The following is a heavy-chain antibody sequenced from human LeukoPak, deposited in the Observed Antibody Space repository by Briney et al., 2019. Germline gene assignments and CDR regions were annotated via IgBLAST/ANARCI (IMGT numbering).Heavy chain of an antibody. Sequence: SETLSVTCAVYGGSFSGYYWSWIRQPPGKGLEWIGEINHSGSTNYNPSLKSRVTISVDTSKNQFSLKLSSVTAADTAVYYCARGDKDVVVVAATLDYWGQGTLVTVSS. D-gene: IGHD2-15*01. CDR1: GGSFSGYY. CDR3: ARGDKDVVVVAATLDY. CDR2: INHSGST. V-gene: IGHV4-34*01. J-gene: IGHJ4*02.